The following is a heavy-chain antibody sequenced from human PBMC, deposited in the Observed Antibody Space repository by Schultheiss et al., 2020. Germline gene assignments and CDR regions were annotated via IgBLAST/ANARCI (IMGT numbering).Heavy chain of an antibody. V-gene: IGHV4-59*02. D-gene: IGHD2/OR15-2a*01. Sequence: SETLSLTCTVSGGSVSGDYWSWIRQPPGKGLEWIGNIYYTGRTNYSPSLESRVTMSIDPSRNQFSLKLTSIIAADTAVYYCARDGLPTGILINHYYYYYMDVWGKGPTVTVS. J-gene: IGHJ6*03. CDR2: IYYTGRT. CDR3: ARDGLPTGILINHYYYYYMDV. CDR1: GGSVSGDY.